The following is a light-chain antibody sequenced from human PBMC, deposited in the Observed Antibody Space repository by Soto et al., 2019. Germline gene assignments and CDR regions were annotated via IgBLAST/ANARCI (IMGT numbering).Light chain of an antibody. V-gene: IGLV4-69*01. J-gene: IGLJ2*01. CDR2: LNSDGSH. Sequence: QPVLTQSPSASASLGASVKLTCTLSSGHSSYAIAWHQQQPEKGPRYLMKLNSDGSHSKGDGIPDRFSGSSSGAERYLTISSLQSYDEADYYCQTWGTGIVVFGGGTKLTVL. CDR1: SGHSSYA. CDR3: QTWGTGIVV.